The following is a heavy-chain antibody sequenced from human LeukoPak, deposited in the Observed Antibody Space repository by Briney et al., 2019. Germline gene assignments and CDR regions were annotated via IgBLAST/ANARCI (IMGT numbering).Heavy chain of an antibody. CDR3: ARGEQQLTGFQH. CDR2: IHYSGST. Sequence: SETLSLTCTVSGGSISSSSYYWGWIRQPPGKGLEWIGSIHYSGSTNYNPSLKSRVTISVDTSKNQFSLKLSSVTAADTAVYYCARGEQQLTGFQHWGQGTLVTVSS. CDR1: GGSISSSSYY. D-gene: IGHD6-13*01. J-gene: IGHJ1*01. V-gene: IGHV4-39*07.